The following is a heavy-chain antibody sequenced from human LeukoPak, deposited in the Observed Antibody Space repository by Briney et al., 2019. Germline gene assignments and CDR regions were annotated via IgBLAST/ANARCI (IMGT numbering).Heavy chain of an antibody. CDR2: ISAYNGNT. V-gene: IGHV1-18*01. J-gene: IGHJ4*02. CDR3: ARVARGSYEGDGYYFDY. Sequence: GASVKVSCKASGYTFTSYGISWVRQAPGQGLEWMGWISAYNGNTNYAQKLQGRVTMTTDTSTSTAYMELKSLRSDDTAVYYCARVARGSYEGDGYYFDYWGQGTLVTVSS. CDR1: GYTFTSYG. D-gene: IGHD1-26*01.